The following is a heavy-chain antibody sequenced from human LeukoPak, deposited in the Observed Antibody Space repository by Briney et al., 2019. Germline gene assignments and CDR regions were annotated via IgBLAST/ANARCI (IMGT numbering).Heavy chain of an antibody. J-gene: IGHJ4*02. CDR1: GYSISSGYY. D-gene: IGHD5-18*01. CDR2: VDHSGGS. V-gene: IGHV4-38-2*02. CDR3: ARGPPRYTPY. Sequence: SETLSLTCTVSGYSISSGYYWGWIRQPPGNGLEWIGSVDHSGGSYYNPSLKSRLTMSVDTSKNQFSLNLRSVTAADTAVYYCARGPPRYTPYWGQGVLVIVSS.